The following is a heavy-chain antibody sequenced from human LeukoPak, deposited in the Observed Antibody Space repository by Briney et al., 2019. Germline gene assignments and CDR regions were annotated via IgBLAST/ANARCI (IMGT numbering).Heavy chain of an antibody. CDR3: ARGPSCSSISCPYYLDV. J-gene: IGHJ6*03. CDR1: GYTFTSYD. Sequence: ASVKVCCKASGYTFTSYDINWVRQATGQGLEWMGWMNPNSGNTGYAQKFQGRVTITRNTSISTAYMELSSLRSEDTALYYCARGPSCSSISCPYYLDVWGKGTTVTVSS. D-gene: IGHD2-2*01. CDR2: MNPNSGNT. V-gene: IGHV1-8*03.